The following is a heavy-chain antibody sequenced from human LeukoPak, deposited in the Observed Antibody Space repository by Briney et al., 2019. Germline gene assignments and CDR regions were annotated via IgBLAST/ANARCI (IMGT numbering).Heavy chain of an antibody. CDR3: ARSSWSGPTPFDY. D-gene: IGHD3-3*01. J-gene: IGHJ4*02. V-gene: IGHV3-23*01. CDR2: ISGSGGST. Sequence: GGSLRLSCAASGFTFSSYAMSWVRQAPGKGLEWVSAISGSGGSTYYADSVKGRFTISRDNSKNTLYLQMNSLRSEDTAVYYCARSSWSGPTPFDYWGQGTLVTVSS. CDR1: GFTFSSYA.